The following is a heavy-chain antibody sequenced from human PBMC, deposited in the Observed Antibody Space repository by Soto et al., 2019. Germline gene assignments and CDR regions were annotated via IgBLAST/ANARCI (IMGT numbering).Heavy chain of an antibody. V-gene: IGHV4-4*02. D-gene: IGHD1-26*01. CDR1: GGSISSSNW. CDR2: IYHSGST. J-gene: IGHJ6*02. Sequence: QVQLQESGPGLVKPSGTLSLTCAVSGGSISSSNWWSWVRQPPGKGLEWIGEIYHSGSTNYNPSLKSRVTISVDKSKNQFSLKLSSVTAVDTAVYYCARALYSGSYSDYYYYGMDVWGQGTTVTVSS. CDR3: ARALYSGSYSDYYYYGMDV.